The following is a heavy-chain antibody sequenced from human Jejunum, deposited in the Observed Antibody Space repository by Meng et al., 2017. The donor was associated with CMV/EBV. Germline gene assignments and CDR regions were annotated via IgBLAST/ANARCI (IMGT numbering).Heavy chain of an antibody. J-gene: IGHJ4*02. D-gene: IGHD6-6*01. CDR1: GYSIGSGSY. Sequence: GYSIGSGSYWAWIRQTPGKGLEWLGSVYQSGTTFYNPSIVSRVSLSMDTSKNQFSLKLTSVTAADTAVYYCVREQFLTGSSVDYWGQGMLVTVSS. V-gene: IGHV4-38-2*02. CDR2: VYQSGTT. CDR3: VREQFLTGSSVDY.